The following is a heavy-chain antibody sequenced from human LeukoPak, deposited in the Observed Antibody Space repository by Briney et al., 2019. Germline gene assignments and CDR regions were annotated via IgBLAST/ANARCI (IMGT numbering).Heavy chain of an antibody. Sequence: GRSLRLSCTASGFTFGDYAMSWVRQAPGKGLEWVGFIRSKAYGGTTEYAASVKGRFTISRDDSKSIAYLQMNSLKTEDTAVYYCTRLIVATIPYYYYMDVWGKGTTVTVSS. CDR1: GFTFGDYA. J-gene: IGHJ6*03. V-gene: IGHV3-49*04. CDR3: TRLIVATIPYYYYMDV. D-gene: IGHD5-12*01. CDR2: IRSKAYGGTT.